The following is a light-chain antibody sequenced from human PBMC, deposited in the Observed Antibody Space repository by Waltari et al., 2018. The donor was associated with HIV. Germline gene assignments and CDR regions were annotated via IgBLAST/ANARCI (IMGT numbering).Light chain of an antibody. Sequence: IVLTQSPGTLSLSPGDRATLSCRASQSVTRNFLAWYQQKRGQAPRLLIYDASTRATGIPDRFSGGGSGTDFTLTISRLEPEDFAVYYCLQYGSSWYTFGQGTNLDI. CDR3: LQYGSSWYT. J-gene: IGKJ2*01. CDR1: QSVTRNF. V-gene: IGKV3-20*01. CDR2: DAS.